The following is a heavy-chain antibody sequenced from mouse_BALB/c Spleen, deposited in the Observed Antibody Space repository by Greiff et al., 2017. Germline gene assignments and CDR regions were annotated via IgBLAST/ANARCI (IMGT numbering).Heavy chain of an antibody. CDR1: GFTFSSYT. D-gene: IGHD2-4*01. Sequence: VQLKESGGGLVKPGGSLKLSCAASGFTFSSYTMSWVRQTPEKRLEWVATISSGGSYTYYPDSVKGRFTISRDNAKNTLYLQMSSLKSEDTAMYYCTRDLGDYAYWGQGTLVTVSA. CDR2: ISSGGSYT. CDR3: TRDLGDYAY. J-gene: IGHJ3*01. V-gene: IGHV5-6-4*01.